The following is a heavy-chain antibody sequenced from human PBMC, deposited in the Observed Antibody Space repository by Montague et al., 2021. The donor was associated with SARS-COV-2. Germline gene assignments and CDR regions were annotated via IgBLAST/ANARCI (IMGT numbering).Heavy chain of an antibody. CDR2: ISGSGGNT. V-gene: IGHV3-23*01. J-gene: IGHJ4*02. Sequence: SLRLSCAASGFTFRNYAMNWARQAPGKGLEWVSGISGSGGNTNHTNSVKGRFTISRDNSRNTLYLQMNSLRAEDTAVYYCASRFDYWGQGILVTVSS. CDR1: GFTFRNYA. CDR3: ASRFDY.